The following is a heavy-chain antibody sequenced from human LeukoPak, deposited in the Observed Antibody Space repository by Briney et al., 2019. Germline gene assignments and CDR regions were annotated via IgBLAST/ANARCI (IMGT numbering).Heavy chain of an antibody. Sequence: SETLSLTCTVSGRSISSYYWSWIRQPPGKGLEWIGYIYYSGSTNYNPSLKSRVTISVDTSKNQFSLKLSSVTAADTAVYYCARLDWLPRGAFDIWGQGTMVTVSS. CDR2: IYYSGST. CDR1: GRSISSYY. V-gene: IGHV4-59*08. J-gene: IGHJ3*02. CDR3: ARLDWLPRGAFDI. D-gene: IGHD3-9*01.